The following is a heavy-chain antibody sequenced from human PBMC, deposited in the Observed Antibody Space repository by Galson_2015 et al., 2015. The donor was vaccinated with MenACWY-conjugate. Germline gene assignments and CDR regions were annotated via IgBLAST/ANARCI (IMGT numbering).Heavy chain of an antibody. CDR1: GFTFSSYA. CDR2: ISGRGGST. CDR3: AKDIAGQWLVGGYYSDTHV. V-gene: IGHV3-23*01. Sequence: SLRLSCAASGFTFSSYAVSWVRQAPGKGLEWVSGISGRGGSTYYADSVKGRFTISRDNSKNTLYVQMNSLRAEDTAVYYCAKDIAGQWLVGGYYSDTHVRGQGTTAPATS. J-gene: IGHJ6*02. D-gene: IGHD6-19*01.